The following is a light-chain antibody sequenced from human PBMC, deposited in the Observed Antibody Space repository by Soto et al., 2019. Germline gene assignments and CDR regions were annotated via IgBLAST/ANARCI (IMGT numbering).Light chain of an antibody. Sequence: DIVMTQSPDSLAVSLGERATINCKSSQSVIPSANSTPYLAWYQQKPGQPPKLLIYWASTRESGVPARFSGSGAGTDCTRTISSLQAEDGAVYYCQQYYSTPFTFGPGTKVDIK. CDR2: WAS. V-gene: IGKV4-1*01. CDR3: QQYYSTPFT. CDR1: QSVIPSANSTPY. J-gene: IGKJ3*01.